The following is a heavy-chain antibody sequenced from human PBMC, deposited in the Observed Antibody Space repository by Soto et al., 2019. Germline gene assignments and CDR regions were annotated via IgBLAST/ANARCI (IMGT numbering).Heavy chain of an antibody. V-gene: IGHV3-9*01. D-gene: IGHD6-13*01. Sequence: GGSLRLSCAASGFNFDDYAMHWVRQAPGKGLEWVSGISWNSGSIGYADSVKGRFTISRDNAKNSLYLQMNSLRAEDTALYYCAKMSQKLVPSNLDYWGQGTLVTVSS. CDR2: ISWNSGSI. CDR1: GFNFDDYA. J-gene: IGHJ4*02. CDR3: AKMSQKLVPSNLDY.